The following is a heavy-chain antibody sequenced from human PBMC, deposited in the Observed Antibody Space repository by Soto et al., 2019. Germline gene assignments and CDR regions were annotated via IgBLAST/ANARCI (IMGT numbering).Heavy chain of an antibody. V-gene: IGHV4-34*10. D-gene: IGHD3-10*01. CDR2: INHSGST. CDR3: ASYSSGLYPFFDN. J-gene: IGHJ4*02. Sequence: PSETLSLTCAVYGGSFSGYYWSWIRQPPGKGLEWIGEINHSGSTYYNPSLKSRVTLSLDTSKNQFSLKLTSVTAAAAAVYYCASYSSGLYPFFDNWGQGTLVTVSS. CDR1: GGSFSGYY.